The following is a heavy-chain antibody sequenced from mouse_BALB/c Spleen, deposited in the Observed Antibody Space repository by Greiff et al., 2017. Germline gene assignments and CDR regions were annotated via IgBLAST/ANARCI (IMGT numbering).Heavy chain of an antibody. J-gene: IGHJ3*01. D-gene: IGHD2-10*01. Sequence: EVKLVESGGGLVQPGGSLRLSCATSGFTFSDFYMEWVRQPPGKRLEWIAASRNKANDYTTEYSASVKGRFIVSRDTSQSILYLQMNALRAEDTAIYYCARDASFYGNSPFAYWGQGTLVTVSA. V-gene: IGHV7-1*02. CDR1: GFTFSDFY. CDR2: SRNKANDYTT. CDR3: ARDASFYGNSPFAY.